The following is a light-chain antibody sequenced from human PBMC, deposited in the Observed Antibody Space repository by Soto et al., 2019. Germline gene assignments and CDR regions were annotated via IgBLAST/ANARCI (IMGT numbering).Light chain of an antibody. CDR3: SSYTGSSTLVV. CDR2: DVS. CDR1: SSDVGRNNH. Sequence: QSALTQPPSVSGSPGQSVTISCTGTSSDVGRNNHVSWYQQPPGTAPKLMIYDVSNRPSGVPDRFSGSKSGNTASLTISGLQAEDEADYYCSSYTGSSTLVVFGGGTQLTVL. J-gene: IGLJ2*01. V-gene: IGLV2-18*02.